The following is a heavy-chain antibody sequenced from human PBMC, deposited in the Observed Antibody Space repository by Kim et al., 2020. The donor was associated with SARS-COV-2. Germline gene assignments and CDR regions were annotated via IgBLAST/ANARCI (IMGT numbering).Heavy chain of an antibody. V-gene: IGHV3-64D*06. D-gene: IGHD2-15*01. CDR2: ISSNGGST. Sequence: GGSLRLSCSASGFTFSSYAMHWVRQAPGKGLEYVSAISSNGGSTYYADSVKGRFTISRDNSKNTLYLQMSSLRAEDTAVYYCVKEGPRWSDAFDIWGQGTMVTVSS. CDR3: VKEGPRWSDAFDI. CDR1: GFTFSSYA. J-gene: IGHJ3*02.